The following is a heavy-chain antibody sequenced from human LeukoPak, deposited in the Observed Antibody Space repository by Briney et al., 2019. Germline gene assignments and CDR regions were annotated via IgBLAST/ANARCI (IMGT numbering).Heavy chain of an antibody. CDR3: AKSSPPPLRY. CDR1: GFTFSNAW. J-gene: IGHJ4*02. V-gene: IGHV3-23*01. Sequence: PGGSLRLSCAASGFTFSNAWMSWVRQAPGKGLEWVSAFSGSGGSTYYADSVKGRFTISRDNSKNTLYLQMNSLRAEDTAVYYCAKSSPPPLRYWGQGTLVTVSS. CDR2: FSGSGGST.